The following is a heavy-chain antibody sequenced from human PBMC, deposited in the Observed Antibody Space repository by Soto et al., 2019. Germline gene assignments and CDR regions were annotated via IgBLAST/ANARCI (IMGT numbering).Heavy chain of an antibody. CDR3: ARGGVGLTGYYPYHYYYAMDV. V-gene: IGHV1-2*04. CDR2: INLNSGGT. CDR1: GFTFTGYY. Sequence: ASVKVSCKASGFTFTGYYLHWVRQAPEQGPEWMGWINLNSGGTNYAQTFQDWVTMTRDSSISTAYMELSRLRSDDTAVYYCARGGVGLTGYYPYHYYYAMDVWGQGTTVTVSS. J-gene: IGHJ6*02. D-gene: IGHD3-9*01.